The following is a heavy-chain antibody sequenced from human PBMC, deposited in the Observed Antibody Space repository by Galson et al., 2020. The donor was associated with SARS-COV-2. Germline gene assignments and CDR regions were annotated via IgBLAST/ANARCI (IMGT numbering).Heavy chain of an antibody. CDR3: AHVMITFGGIIGADAFDV. CDR2: IYWDNDK. J-gene: IGHJ3*01. D-gene: IGHD3-16*02. V-gene: IGHV2-5*02. CDR1: GFSLTTTGVG. Sequence: SGPTLVKPTQTLTLTCTFSGFSLTTTGVGVGWIRQPPGKALESLAIIYWDNDKRYSPSLKSKLTITKDSSKNQVVLIMTNMNPVDTGTYYCAHVMITFGGIIGADAFDVWGQGTTVSVSS.